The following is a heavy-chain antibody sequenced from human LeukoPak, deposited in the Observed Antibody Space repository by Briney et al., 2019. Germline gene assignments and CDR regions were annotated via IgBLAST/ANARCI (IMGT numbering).Heavy chain of an antibody. CDR1: GGTFSSYA. J-gene: IGHJ6*02. D-gene: IGHD2-15*01. CDR3: ASSALYCSGSSCYSIYYYYYGMDV. V-gene: IGHV1-69*13. CDR2: IIPIFGTA. Sequence: GASVKVSCKASGGTFSSYAISWVRQAPGQGLEWMGGIIPIFGTANYAQKFQGRVTITADESTSTAYMELSSLRSEDTAVYYCASSALYCSGSSCYSIYYYYYGMDVWGQGTTVTVSS.